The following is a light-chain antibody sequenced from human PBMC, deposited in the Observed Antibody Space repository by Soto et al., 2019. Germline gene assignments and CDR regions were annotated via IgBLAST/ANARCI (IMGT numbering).Light chain of an antibody. V-gene: IGKV3-20*01. Sequence: EIVWTQSSCTLSLSPGKKATLFCRASRSLSSSYVVWYQQKPGQAPRLLIYAASRRATGIPDRFSGSGSATEYTLTIRRLEPEDFGVYDCQQQGTFGQGTKVDIK. J-gene: IGKJ2*01. CDR3: QQQGT. CDR2: AAS. CDR1: RSLSSSY.